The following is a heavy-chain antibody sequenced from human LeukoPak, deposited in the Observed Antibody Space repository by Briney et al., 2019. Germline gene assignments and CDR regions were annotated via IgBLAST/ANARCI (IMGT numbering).Heavy chain of an antibody. CDR2: IYYSGST. Sequence: PSETLSLTCAVSGYSISSGYYWGWIRQPPGKGLEWIGSIYYSGSTYYNPSLKSRVTISVDTSKNQFSLKLSSVTAADTAVYYCARHFYTVTTLENWFDPWGQGTLVTVSS. J-gene: IGHJ5*02. V-gene: IGHV4-38-2*01. CDR1: GYSISSGYY. D-gene: IGHD4-17*01. CDR3: ARHFYTVTTLENWFDP.